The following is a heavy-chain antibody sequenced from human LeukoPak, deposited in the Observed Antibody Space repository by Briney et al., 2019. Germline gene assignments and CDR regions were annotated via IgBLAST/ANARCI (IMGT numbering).Heavy chain of an antibody. V-gene: IGHV3-23*01. CDR1: GFTFSNCA. J-gene: IGHJ3*02. CDR3: AKDRYCSGGSCYADALDI. Sequence: PGGSLRLSCAASGFTFSNCAMSWVRQAPGKGLEWVSGLSAGGGSTYYADSVKGRFTISRDNSENTLYLEMNSLRVEDTAVYYCAKDRYCSGGSCYADALDIWGQGTLVTVSS. CDR2: LSAGGGST. D-gene: IGHD2-15*01.